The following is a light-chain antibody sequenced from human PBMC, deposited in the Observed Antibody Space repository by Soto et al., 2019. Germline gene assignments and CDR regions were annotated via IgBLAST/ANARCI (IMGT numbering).Light chain of an antibody. Sequence: DIPMTQSPSTLSASVGDGVTITCRASQSIGSWLAWYQHKPGKAPKLLIYKATNLQSGVPSRFSGSGSGTDFSLTISSLQPVDSATYFCQQYNDFQYTFGPGTKLEI. CDR1: QSIGSW. CDR3: QQYNDFQYT. V-gene: IGKV1-5*03. CDR2: KAT. J-gene: IGKJ2*01.